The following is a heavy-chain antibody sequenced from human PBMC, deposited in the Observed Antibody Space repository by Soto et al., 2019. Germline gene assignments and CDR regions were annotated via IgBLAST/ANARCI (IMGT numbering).Heavy chain of an antibody. CDR1: GGSISSGDDY. Sequence: SETLSLTCTVSGGSISSGDDYWSWIRQPPGKGLEWIGYIYYSGSTYYNPSLKSRVTISVDTSKNQFSLKLSSVTAADTAVYYCARGQDYSYYGMDVWGQGTTVTVSS. J-gene: IGHJ6*02. CDR2: IYYSGST. CDR3: ARGQDYSYYGMDV. V-gene: IGHV4-30-4*01.